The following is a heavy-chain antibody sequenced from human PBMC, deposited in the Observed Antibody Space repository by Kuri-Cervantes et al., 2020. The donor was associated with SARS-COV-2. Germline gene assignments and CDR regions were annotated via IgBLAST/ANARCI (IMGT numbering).Heavy chain of an antibody. Sequence: GGSLRLSFAASGFTFSSYAMHWVRQAPGKGLEWVAVISYDGSNKYYADSVKGRFTISRDNSKNTLYLQMNSLRAEDTAVYYCARERSYYDFWSGYSDNWFDPWGQGTLVTVSS. D-gene: IGHD3-3*01. CDR2: ISYDGSNK. CDR3: ARERSYYDFWSGYSDNWFDP. J-gene: IGHJ5*02. V-gene: IGHV3-30-3*01. CDR1: GFTFSSYA.